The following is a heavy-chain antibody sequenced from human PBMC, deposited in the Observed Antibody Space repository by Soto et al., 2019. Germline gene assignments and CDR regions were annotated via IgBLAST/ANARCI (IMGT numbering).Heavy chain of an antibody. CDR2: ISAYDGST. D-gene: IGHD6-6*01. V-gene: IGHV1-18*04. Sequence: SVKVSFKASCYSFTTYGITWLRQAPGQGLEWMGWISAYDGSTNYAQKLLGRVSMATESSTNTAYMELRSLRSDDTAVYYCARDPATAYSSSSFDYWGQGTLVTVSS. CDR3: ARDPATAYSSSSFDY. CDR1: CYSFTTYG. J-gene: IGHJ4*02.